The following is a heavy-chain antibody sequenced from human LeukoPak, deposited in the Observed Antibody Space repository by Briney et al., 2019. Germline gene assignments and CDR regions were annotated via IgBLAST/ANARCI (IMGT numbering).Heavy chain of an antibody. CDR3: ARVSGSYYDAFDI. CDR2: IIPIFGTA. J-gene: IGHJ3*02. Sequence: SVKVSCKASGGTFSSYAISRVRQAPGQGLEWMGGIIPIFGTANYAQKFQGRVTITADESTSTAYMELSSLRSEDTAVYYCARVSGSYYDAFDIWGQGTMVTVSS. V-gene: IGHV1-69*13. CDR1: GGTFSSYA. D-gene: IGHD1-26*01.